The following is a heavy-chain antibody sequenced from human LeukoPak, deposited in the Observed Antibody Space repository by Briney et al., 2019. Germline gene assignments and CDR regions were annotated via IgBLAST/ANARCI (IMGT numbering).Heavy chain of an antibody. CDR3: ARVKVVVTAMPFDY. CDR2: ISWNSGSI. CDR1: GFTFDDYA. J-gene: IGHJ4*02. V-gene: IGHV3-9*01. Sequence: GGSLRLSCAASGFTFDDYAMHWVRQAPGKGLEWVSGISWNSGSIGYADSVKGRFTISRDNAKNTLYLQMNSLRAEDTAVYYCARVKVVVTAMPFDYWGQGTLVTVSS. D-gene: IGHD2-21*02.